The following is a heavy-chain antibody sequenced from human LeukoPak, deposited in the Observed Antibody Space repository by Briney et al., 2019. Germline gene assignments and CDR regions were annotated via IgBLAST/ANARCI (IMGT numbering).Heavy chain of an antibody. J-gene: IGHJ4*02. CDR2: ISSSGITI. CDR1: EFTFSSFS. D-gene: IGHD1-14*01. V-gene: IGHV3-48*01. CDR3: ARGIRGATRSDFDY. Sequence: GGSLRLSCAVSEFTFSSFSMNWVRQAPGKGLEWVSYISSSGITIYYADSVKGRFTISRDNAKNSLYLQMNSLRAEDTAVYYCARGIRGATRSDFDYWGQGTLVTVSS.